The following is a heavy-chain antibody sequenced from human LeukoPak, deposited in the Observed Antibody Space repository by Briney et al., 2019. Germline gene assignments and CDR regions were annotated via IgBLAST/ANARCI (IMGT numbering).Heavy chain of an antibody. CDR1: GGSISSGGYS. CDR3: ARGHSSSWLLLD. J-gene: IGHJ4*02. D-gene: IGHD6-13*01. Sequence: KPSETLSLTCAVSGGSISSGGYSWSWIRQPPGKGLEWIGYIYHSGSTYYNPSLKSRVTISVDRSKNQFSLKLSSVTAADTAVYYCARGHSSSWLLLDWGQGTLVTVSS. V-gene: IGHV4-30-2*01. CDR2: IYHSGST.